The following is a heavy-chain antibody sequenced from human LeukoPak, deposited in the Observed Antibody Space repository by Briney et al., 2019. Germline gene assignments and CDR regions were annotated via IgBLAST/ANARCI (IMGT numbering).Heavy chain of an antibody. Sequence: GGSLRLSCAASGFTFSNYGMHWVRQAPGKGLEWVASVSYDGSNKYYADSVKGRFTTSRDNSKNTLYLLMNSLRAENTAVYYCAKVNFLYDFWSGYYLSPWGQGTLVTVSS. CDR1: GFTFSNYG. D-gene: IGHD3-3*01. CDR3: AKVNFLYDFWSGYYLSP. J-gene: IGHJ5*02. CDR2: VSYDGSNK. V-gene: IGHV3-30*18.